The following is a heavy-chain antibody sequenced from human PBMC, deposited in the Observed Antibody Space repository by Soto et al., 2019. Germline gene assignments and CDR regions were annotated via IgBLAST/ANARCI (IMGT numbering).Heavy chain of an antibody. CDR1: GGSFSGYY. V-gene: IGHV4-34*01. J-gene: IGHJ4*02. Sequence: PSETLSLTCAVYGGSFSGYYWSWIRKPLGKGLEWIGEINHSGSTNYNPSLKSRVTISVDTSKNQFSLKLSSVTAADTAVYYCARGRRDGYTSKPRFDXWGQGTLVTVSX. CDR2: INHSGST. D-gene: IGHD5-12*01. CDR3: ARGRRDGYTSKPRFDX.